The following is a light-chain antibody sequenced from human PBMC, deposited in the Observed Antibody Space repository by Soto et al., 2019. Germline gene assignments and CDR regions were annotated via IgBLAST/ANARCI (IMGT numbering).Light chain of an antibody. Sequence: IQMPQSPPTLSASAGDRVTITCRASESISSWLAWYQQKPGKAPKLLMYKASSLESGVPSRFSGSGSGTEFTLTISSLQPDDFATYYCQQYNSYSWTFGQGTKVDIK. V-gene: IGKV1-5*03. J-gene: IGKJ1*01. CDR2: KAS. CDR3: QQYNSYSWT. CDR1: ESISSW.